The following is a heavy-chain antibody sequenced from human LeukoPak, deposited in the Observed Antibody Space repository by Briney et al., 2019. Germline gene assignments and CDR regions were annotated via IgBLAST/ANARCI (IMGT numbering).Heavy chain of an antibody. D-gene: IGHD3-22*01. CDR1: GGTFSSYA. CDR2: IIPIFGTA. CDR3: ARGYYDSSGYYYHFDY. V-gene: IGHV1-69*13. Sequence: GASVKVSCKASGGTFSSYAISWVRQAPGQGLEWMGGIIPIFGTANYAQKFQGRVTITADESTSTAYMELSSLRSEDTAVYYCARGYYDSSGYYYHFDYWGQGTLVTVSS. J-gene: IGHJ4*02.